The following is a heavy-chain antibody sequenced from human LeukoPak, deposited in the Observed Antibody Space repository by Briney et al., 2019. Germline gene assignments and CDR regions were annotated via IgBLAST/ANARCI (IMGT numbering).Heavy chain of an antibody. V-gene: IGHV4-34*01. J-gene: IGHJ4*02. CDR2: INHSGST. D-gene: IGHD6-19*01. Sequence: PSETLSLTCAVYGGSFSGSYWSWIRQPPGKGLEWIGEINHSGSTNYNPSLKSRVTISLDTSKNQFSLKLSSVTAADTAVYYCARLAIAVTPYYFDFWGQGTLVTVSS. CDR1: GGSFSGSY. CDR3: ARLAIAVTPYYFDF.